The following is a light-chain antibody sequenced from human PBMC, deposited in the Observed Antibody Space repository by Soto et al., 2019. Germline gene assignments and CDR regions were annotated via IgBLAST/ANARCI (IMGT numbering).Light chain of an antibody. CDR3: LLSFSGTHVV. J-gene: IGLJ2*01. CDR1: TGAVTSGHY. Sequence: QAVVTQEPSLTVSPGGIVTLTCGSSTGAVTSGHYPYWFQQKSGQAPRALIYDTSNKHSWTPARFSGSLLGGKAALTLSGAQPEDEAEYYCLLSFSGTHVVFGGGTKLTVL. CDR2: DTS. V-gene: IGLV7-46*01.